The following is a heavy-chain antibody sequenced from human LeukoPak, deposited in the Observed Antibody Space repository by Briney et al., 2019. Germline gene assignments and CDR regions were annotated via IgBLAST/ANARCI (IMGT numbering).Heavy chain of an antibody. V-gene: IGHV1-18*01. CDR1: GYTFTSYG. CDR3: ARVSQPYYYDSSGYSLSWFDP. Sequence: ASVRVSCKASGYTFTSYGISWVRQAPGQGLEWMGWISAYNGNTNYAQKLQGRVTMTTDTSTSTAYMEPRSLRSDDTAVYYCARVSQPYYYDSSGYSLSWFDPWGQGTLVTVSS. D-gene: IGHD3-22*01. CDR2: ISAYNGNT. J-gene: IGHJ5*02.